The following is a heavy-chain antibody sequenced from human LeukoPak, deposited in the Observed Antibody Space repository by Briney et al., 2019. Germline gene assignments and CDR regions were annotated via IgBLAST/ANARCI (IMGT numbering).Heavy chain of an antibody. CDR3: ARVRITMVRGGLNWFDP. Sequence: GASVKVSCKASGYTFTGYYMHWVRQAPGQGLEWMGWINPNSGGTNYAQKFQGRVTMTRDTSISTAYMELRRLSSDATAVYYCARVRITMVRGGLNWFDPWGQGTLVTVSS. V-gene: IGHV1-2*02. CDR2: INPNSGGT. CDR1: GYTFTGYY. D-gene: IGHD3-10*01. J-gene: IGHJ5*02.